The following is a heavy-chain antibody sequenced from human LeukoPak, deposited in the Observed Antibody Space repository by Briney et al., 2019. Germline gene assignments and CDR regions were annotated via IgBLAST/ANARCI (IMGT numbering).Heavy chain of an antibody. Sequence: PGGSLRLSCAAPGFTFSSYAMSWVRQAPGKGLEWVSAISGSGGSTYYADSVKGRFTISRDNSKNTLYLQMNSLRAEDTAVYYCAKEGYYDSSGYYYLSSFDYWGQGTLVTVSS. CDR3: AKEGYYDSSGYYYLSSFDY. D-gene: IGHD3-22*01. CDR2: ISGSGGST. CDR1: GFTFSSYA. J-gene: IGHJ4*02. V-gene: IGHV3-23*01.